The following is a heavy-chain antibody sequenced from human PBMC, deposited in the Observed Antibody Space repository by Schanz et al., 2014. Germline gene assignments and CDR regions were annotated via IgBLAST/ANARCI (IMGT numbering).Heavy chain of an antibody. CDR2: ITTGGNT. Sequence: VQLVESGGGLVQPGGSVRLSCGASGFSFSTHWMAWVRQAPGKGLEWVSSITTGGNTYYRDSVKGRFIVSRDNSKNTLFLQMSSLRAEDTAVYYCARDGDFDYWGQGTLVTVSS. CDR3: ARDGDFDY. V-gene: IGHV3-23*04. CDR1: GFSFSTHW. J-gene: IGHJ4*02.